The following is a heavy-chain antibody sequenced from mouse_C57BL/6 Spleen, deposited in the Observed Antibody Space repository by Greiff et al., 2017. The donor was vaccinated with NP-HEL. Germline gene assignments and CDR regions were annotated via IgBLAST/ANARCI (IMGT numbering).Heavy chain of an antibody. D-gene: IGHD2-1*01. CDR3: ARSPLWYLFDY. J-gene: IGHJ2*01. CDR1: GYTFTSYW. V-gene: IGHV1-64*01. Sequence: QVQLQQPGAELVKPGASVKLSCKASGYTFTSYWMHWVKQRPGQGLEWIGMIHPNSGSTNYNEKFKSKATLTVDKSSSTAYMQLSSLTSEDSAVYYCARSPLWYLFDYWGQGTTLTVSS. CDR2: IHPNSGST.